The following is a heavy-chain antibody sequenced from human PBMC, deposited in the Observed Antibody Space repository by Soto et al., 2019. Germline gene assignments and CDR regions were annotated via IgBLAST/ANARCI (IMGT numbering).Heavy chain of an antibody. CDR1: GGSISPYY. Sequence: QVQLQESGPGLVKPSETLSLTCTVSGGSISPYYWSWIRQPPGKGLEWIGYIYYSGNTEYNPSLNSRVTISVDTSKNQFSLKLSSVNAADTAVYYCARDWHYYDSSGYPRVYGMDVWGQGTTVTVSS. CDR3: ARDWHYYDSSGYPRVYGMDV. V-gene: IGHV4-59*01. CDR2: IYYSGNT. D-gene: IGHD3-22*01. J-gene: IGHJ6*02.